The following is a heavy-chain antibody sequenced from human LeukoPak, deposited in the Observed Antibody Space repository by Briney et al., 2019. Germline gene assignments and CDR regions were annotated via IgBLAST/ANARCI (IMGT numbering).Heavy chain of an antibody. V-gene: IGHV4-61*02. CDR2: IYTSGST. CDR3: ARSSSSWYGWFDP. CDR1: GGSISSGSYY. Sequence: TSETLSLTCTVSGGSISSGSYYWSWIRPPAGKGLEWIGRIYTSGSTNYNPSLKSRVTISVDTSKNQFSLKLSSVTAADTAVYYCARSSSSWYGWFDPWGQGTLVTVSS. J-gene: IGHJ5*02. D-gene: IGHD6-13*01.